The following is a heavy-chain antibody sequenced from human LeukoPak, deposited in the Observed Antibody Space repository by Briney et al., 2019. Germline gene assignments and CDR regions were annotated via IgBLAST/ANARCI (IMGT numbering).Heavy chain of an antibody. D-gene: IGHD6-19*01. CDR1: GYTFTGYY. Sequence: ASVKVSCKASGYTFTGYYMHWVRQAPGQGLEWMGWINPNSGGTYYAQKFQGRVTMTSDTSISTAYMELSRLRSDNTAVYYCARFGSGWWYNDYWGQGTLVTVSS. J-gene: IGHJ4*02. V-gene: IGHV1-2*02. CDR2: INPNSGGT. CDR3: ARFGSGWWYNDY.